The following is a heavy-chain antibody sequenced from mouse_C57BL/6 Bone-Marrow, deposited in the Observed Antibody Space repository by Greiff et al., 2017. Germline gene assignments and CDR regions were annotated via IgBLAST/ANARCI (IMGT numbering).Heavy chain of an antibody. CDR2: IYPGGGYT. Sequence: VKLQESGAELVRPGTSVKMSCKASGYTFTNYWIGWAKQRPGHGLEWIGDIYPGGGYTNYNEKFKGKATLTADKSSSTAYMQFSSLTSEDSAIYYCARSEDYDKYFDVCGTGTTVTVSS. V-gene: IGHV1-63*01. CDR3: ARSEDYDKYFDV. CDR1: GYTFTNYW. D-gene: IGHD2-4*01. J-gene: IGHJ1*03.